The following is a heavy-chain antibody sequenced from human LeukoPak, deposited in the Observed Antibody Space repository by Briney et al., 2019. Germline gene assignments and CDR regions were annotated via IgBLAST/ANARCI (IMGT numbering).Heavy chain of an antibody. Sequence: SETLSLTCAVSGYSISSGYFWGWIRQPQGKGLEWIGNIYHIGSTYYNPSLKSRVTISVDTSKNQFSLKLSSVTAADTAVYYGARSNPPYYVFWSGYYRYYYMVVWGKGPAVSVSS. D-gene: IGHD3-3*01. CDR2: IYHIGST. CDR3: ARSNPPYYVFWSGYYRYYYMVV. V-gene: IGHV4-38-2*01. CDR1: GYSISSGYF. J-gene: IGHJ6*03.